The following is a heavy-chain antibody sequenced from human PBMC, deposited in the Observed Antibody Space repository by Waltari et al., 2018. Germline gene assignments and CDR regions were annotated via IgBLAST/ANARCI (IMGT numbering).Heavy chain of an antibody. V-gene: IGHV4-34*01. CDR1: GGSFRGYY. CDR3: ARGNIVVVVAATAHYYYYYMDV. D-gene: IGHD2-15*01. J-gene: IGHJ6*03. CDR2: INHSGST. Sequence: QAQLQQWGAGLLKPSETMSLTCAVYGGSFRGYYWSWMRQPPGGGMEWIGEINHSGSTNYNPSLKSRVTISVDTSKNQFSLKLSSVTAADTAVYYWARGNIVVVVAATAHYYYYYMDVWGKGTTVTVSS.